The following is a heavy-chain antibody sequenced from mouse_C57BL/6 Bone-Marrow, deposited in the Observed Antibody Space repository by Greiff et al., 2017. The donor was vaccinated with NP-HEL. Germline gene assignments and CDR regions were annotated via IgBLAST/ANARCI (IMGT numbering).Heavy chain of an antibody. Sequence: EVHLVESGAELVKPGASVKLSCTASGFNIKDYYMHWVKQRTEQGLEWIGRIDPEDGETKYAPKFQGKATITADTSSNTAYLQLSSLTSEDTAVYYCADYYGSSYPYAMDYWGQGTSVTVSS. J-gene: IGHJ4*01. D-gene: IGHD1-1*01. V-gene: IGHV14-2*01. CDR1: GFNIKDYY. CDR3: ADYYGSSYPYAMDY. CDR2: IDPEDGET.